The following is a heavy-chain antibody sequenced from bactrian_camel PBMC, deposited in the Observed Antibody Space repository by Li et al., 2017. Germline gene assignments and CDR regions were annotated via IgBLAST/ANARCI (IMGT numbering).Heavy chain of an antibody. CDR3: AAEESPCWVGSLSPSS. J-gene: IGHJ4*01. Sequence: HVQLVESGGGSVQAGGSLRLSCAASGYTYSSYCMDWFRQAPGKEREGVAAIDTGGGTTFYVDSVKGRFRISRDNAKNTLYLQMNSLKPEDTAMYYCAAEESPCWVGSLSPSSWGQGTQVTVS. CDR2: IDTGGGTT. D-gene: IGHD5*01. CDR1: GYTYSSYC. V-gene: IGHV3S1*01.